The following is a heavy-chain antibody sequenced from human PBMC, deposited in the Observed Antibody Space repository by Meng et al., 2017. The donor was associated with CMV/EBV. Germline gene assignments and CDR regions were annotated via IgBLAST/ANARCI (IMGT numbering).Heavy chain of an antibody. J-gene: IGHJ4*02. CDR3: ARHYCSSDIGYGYFDY. D-gene: IGHD2-2*01. Sequence: ASVKVSCKPSGYTSMGFGISWVRLAPGQGLEWMGWISTYNGDTNFAQKFQGRVTMTTDTSTSTVYMELRSLRSDDTAVYYCARHYCSSDIGYGYFDYWGQGTLVTVSS. CDR2: ISTYNGDT. CDR1: GYTSMGFG. V-gene: IGHV1-18*01.